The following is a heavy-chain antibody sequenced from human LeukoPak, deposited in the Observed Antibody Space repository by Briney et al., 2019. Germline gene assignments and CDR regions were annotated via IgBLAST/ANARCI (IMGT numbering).Heavy chain of an antibody. D-gene: IGHD5-18*01. CDR3: AKEGRGYSCGYCFDP. V-gene: IGHV3-23*01. J-gene: IGHJ5*02. CDR2: ISGSGSST. CDR1: GLTLSSYA. Sequence: GGSLCLSCAVSGLTLSSYALSWVRQAPGKGLEWVSAISGSGSSTYYADSVKGRFTISRANFKNTLYLQMSSLRAEDTAVYYCAKEGRGYSCGYCFDPWGKGTQVTVSS.